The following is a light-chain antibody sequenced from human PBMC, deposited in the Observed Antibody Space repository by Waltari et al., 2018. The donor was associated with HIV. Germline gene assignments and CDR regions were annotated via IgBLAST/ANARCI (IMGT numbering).Light chain of an antibody. CDR3: QQFYRTPYT. V-gene: IGKV4-1*01. CDR2: WAS. Sequence: DIVMTQSPESLAVSLGERATINCKSSQTIFYKSNNKKYLAWYQQKPGQSPKLLISWASNREFGVPDRFSGSGSGTDFTLTISSLQAEDVAVYYCQQFYRTPYTFGQGTRLEFK. CDR1: QTIFYKSNNKKY. J-gene: IGKJ2*01.